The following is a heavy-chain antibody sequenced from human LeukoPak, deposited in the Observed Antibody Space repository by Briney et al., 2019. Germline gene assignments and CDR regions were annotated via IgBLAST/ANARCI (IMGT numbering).Heavy chain of an antibody. CDR1: GFTFSSYA. J-gene: IGHJ4*02. Sequence: GGSLRLSCAASGFTFSSYAMHWVRQAPGKGLEWVAVISYDGSNKYYADSVKGRFTISRDNSKNTLYLQMNSLRAEDTAVYYCARAPHFFDARGSRYYFDSWGQGALVTVSS. CDR2: ISYDGSNK. D-gene: IGHD3-10*01. V-gene: IGHV3-30*04. CDR3: ARAPHFFDARGSRYYFDS.